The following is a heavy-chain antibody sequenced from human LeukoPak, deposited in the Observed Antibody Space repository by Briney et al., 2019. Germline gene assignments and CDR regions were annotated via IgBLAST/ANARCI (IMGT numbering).Heavy chain of an antibody. CDR1: GFTFSSFQ. V-gene: IGHV3-7*01. J-gene: IGHJ4*02. Sequence: GGSLRLSCAASGFTFSSFQMTWVRQAPGKGLEWVADIKQDGSERYYVDSVKGRFTISRDNAKNSLYLQIDSLRAEDTAVYYCTTETYRRFDYWGQGTLVTVSS. CDR3: TTETYRRFDY. CDR2: IKQDGSER.